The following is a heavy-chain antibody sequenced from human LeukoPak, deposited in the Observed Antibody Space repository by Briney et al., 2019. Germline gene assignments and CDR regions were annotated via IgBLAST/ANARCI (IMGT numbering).Heavy chain of an antibody. V-gene: IGHV3-11*04. J-gene: IGHJ4*02. CDR3: ARDLVSSRGYCDN. CDR1: GFTFSDYY. D-gene: IGHD2-15*01. CDR2: IGSSGSTI. Sequence: GGSLRLSCAASGFTFSDYYMSWIRQAPGKGLEWVSYIGSSGSTIYYADSVKGRFTISRDNAKNSLYLQMNSLRAEDTAVYYCARDLVSSRGYCDNWGQGALVTVSS.